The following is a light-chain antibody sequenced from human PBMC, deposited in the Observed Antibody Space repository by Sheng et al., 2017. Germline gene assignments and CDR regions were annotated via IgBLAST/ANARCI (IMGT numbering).Light chain of an antibody. CDR2: DTS. V-gene: IGKV3-11*01. CDR3: HQRYSWPLT. J-gene: IGKJ4*01. Sequence: EIVLTQSPATLSLSPGERATLSCRASQSVASNYLAWYQQKPGQAPSLLIYDTSKRATGVPGRFSGGGSASDFTLTINNVEPADSALYYCHQRYSWPLTFGGGTRVEIK. CDR1: QSVASNY.